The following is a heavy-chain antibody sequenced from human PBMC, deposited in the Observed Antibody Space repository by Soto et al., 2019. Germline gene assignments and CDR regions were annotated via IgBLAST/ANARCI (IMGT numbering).Heavy chain of an antibody. V-gene: IGHV3-74*01. J-gene: IGHJ4*02. D-gene: IGHD3-10*01. CDR3: ATSGVDPPFYFDC. Sequence: GGSLRLSCAASGFTFTTFSSYWMHWVRQTPGQGLVWVSRINGDGSRATYADSVKGRFTISRDNAQNTLYLQMDSLRAEDTAMYYCATSGVDPPFYFDCWGQRPPVTVAS. CDR1: GFTFTTFSSYW. CDR2: INGDGSRA.